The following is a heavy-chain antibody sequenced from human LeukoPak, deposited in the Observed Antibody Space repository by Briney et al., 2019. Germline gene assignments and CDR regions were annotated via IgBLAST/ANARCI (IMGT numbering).Heavy chain of an antibody. Sequence: SQTPSLTFTVSGGSISSGGYYWSWIRQHPGKGLEWIGYIYYSGSTYYNPSLKSRVTISVDTSKNQFSLKLSSVTAADTAVYYCARDPGSSWYWGAFDIWGQGTMVTVPS. CDR2: IYYSGST. V-gene: IGHV4-31*03. J-gene: IGHJ3*02. CDR1: GGSISSGGYY. D-gene: IGHD6-13*01. CDR3: ARDPGSSWYWGAFDI.